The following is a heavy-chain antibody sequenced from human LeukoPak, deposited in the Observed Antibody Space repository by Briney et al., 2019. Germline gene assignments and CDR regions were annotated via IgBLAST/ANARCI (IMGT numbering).Heavy chain of an antibody. Sequence: VASVKVSCKTSGYTFTNFRIHWVRQTPGQGFEWMGWIGPSNNYTEYEQKLQGRLTLTTDTSTTTAHMELRSLIFDDTAIYYCARDSYYGGHYAFFEHWGQGTLVTVSS. CDR3: ARDSYYGGHYAFFEH. V-gene: IGHV1-18*01. CDR1: GYTFTNFR. J-gene: IGHJ4*02. CDR2: IGPSNNYT. D-gene: IGHD3-10*01.